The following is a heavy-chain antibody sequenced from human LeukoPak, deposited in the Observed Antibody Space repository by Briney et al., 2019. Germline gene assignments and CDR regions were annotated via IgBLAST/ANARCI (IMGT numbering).Heavy chain of an antibody. D-gene: IGHD5-24*01. CDR1: GGTFSSYA. J-gene: IGHJ3*02. CDR2: IIPIFGTA. V-gene: IGHV1-69*05. CDR3: ASPTRDGYSDAFDI. Sequence: SVKVSCKASGGTFSSYAISWVRQAPGQGLEWMGGIIPIFGTANYAQKFQGRVTITTDESTSTAYMELSSLRSEDTAVYYCASPTRDGYSDAFDIWGQGTMVTVSS.